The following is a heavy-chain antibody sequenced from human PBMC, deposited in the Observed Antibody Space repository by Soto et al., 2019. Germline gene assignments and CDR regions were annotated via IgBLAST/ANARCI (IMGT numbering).Heavy chain of an antibody. CDR1: GFIFSGSA. Sequence: EVQLVESGGGLVQPGGSLKLSCAASGFIFSGSAIHWVRQASGKGLEWVCRIRSRANKFATSSAASVKGRFTFSRDDSKNTAYLQMNTLKPEDTAVYYCARGQGAAIGDYYYHGMDVWGQGTTVTVSS. J-gene: IGHJ6*02. CDR3: ARGQGAAIGDYYYHGMDV. V-gene: IGHV3-73*02. CDR2: IRSRANKFAT. D-gene: IGHD2-2*02.